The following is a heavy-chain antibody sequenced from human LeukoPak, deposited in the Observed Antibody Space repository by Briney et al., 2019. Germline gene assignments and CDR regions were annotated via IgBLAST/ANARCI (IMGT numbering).Heavy chain of an antibody. Sequence: GASVKVSCKASGYTFTNYPMHWVRQAPGQGLEWMGIINPSDSSTNYAQRFQGRVTLTSDASTSTAYMDLSSLRSEDTAVYFCARDDVVAGPFYYYGMDVWGQGTTVTVSS. CDR2: INPSDSST. D-gene: IGHD5-12*01. J-gene: IGHJ6*02. CDR3: ARDDVVAGPFYYYGMDV. V-gene: IGHV1-46*01. CDR1: GYTFTNYP.